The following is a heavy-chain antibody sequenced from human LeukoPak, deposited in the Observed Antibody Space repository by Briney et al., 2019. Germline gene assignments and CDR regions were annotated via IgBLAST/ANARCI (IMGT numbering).Heavy chain of an antibody. CDR3: ARKLGYCSSTSCYYWFDP. CDR2: MNPNSGNT. J-gene: IGHJ5*02. Sequence: ASVKVSCKASGYTFTSYDINWVRQATGQGLEWMGWMNPNSGNTGYAQKFQGRVTIARNTSISTAYMELSSLRSEDTAVYYCARKLGYCSSTSCYYWFDPWGQGTLVTVSS. D-gene: IGHD2-2*01. CDR1: GYTFTSYD. V-gene: IGHV1-8*03.